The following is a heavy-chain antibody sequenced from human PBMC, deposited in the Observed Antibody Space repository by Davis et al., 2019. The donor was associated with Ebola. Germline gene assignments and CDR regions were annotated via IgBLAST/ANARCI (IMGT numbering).Heavy chain of an antibody. V-gene: IGHV4-4*02. J-gene: IGHJ1*01. D-gene: IGHD2-21*01. CDR1: GGSISSSNW. CDR2: IYHSGST. Sequence: MPSETLSLTCAVSGGSISSSNWWSWVRQPPGKGLEWIGEIYHSGSTNYNPSLKSRVTISVDKSKNQFSLKLSSVTAADTAVYYCARHYWLWWPEYFQHWGQGTLVTVSS. CDR3: ARHYWLWWPEYFQH.